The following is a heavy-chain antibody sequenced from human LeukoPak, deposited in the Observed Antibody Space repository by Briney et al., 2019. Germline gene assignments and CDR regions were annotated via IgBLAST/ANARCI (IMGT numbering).Heavy chain of an antibody. V-gene: IGHV1-69*05. J-gene: IGHJ4*02. CDR3: ASSDYDYVWRSYRRIFDY. CDR1: GYTFINYY. Sequence: GASVKVSCKASGYTFINYYIHWVRQAPGQGLEWMGGIIPIFGTANYAQKFQGRVTITTDESTSTAYMELSSLRSEDTAVYYCASSDYDYVWRSYRRIFDYWGQGTLVTVSS. D-gene: IGHD3-16*02. CDR2: IIPIFGTA.